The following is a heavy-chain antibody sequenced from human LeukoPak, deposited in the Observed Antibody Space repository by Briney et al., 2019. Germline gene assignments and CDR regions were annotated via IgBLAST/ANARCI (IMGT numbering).Heavy chain of an antibody. V-gene: IGHV4-31*03. D-gene: IGHD3-16*01. J-gene: IGHJ2*01. Sequence: SSQTLSLTCTVSRGSIKSGRNYWSWIRQHPGKGLEWIASIYYSGNTFYSPSLKSRLSISIDMSNNQFSLNLSSLTAADTAVYYCARGEAWGFGLWGRGTLVTVSS. CDR3: ARGEAWGFGL. CDR2: IYYSGNT. CDR1: RGSIKSGRNY.